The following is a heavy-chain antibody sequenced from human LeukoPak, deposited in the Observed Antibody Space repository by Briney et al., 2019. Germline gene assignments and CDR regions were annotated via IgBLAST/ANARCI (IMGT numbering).Heavy chain of an antibody. J-gene: IGHJ4*02. V-gene: IGHV3-23*01. D-gene: IGHD3-3*01. CDR3: AIDFWSGYSDY. CDR1: GFTFSSYA. Sequence: GGSLRLSCAASGFTFSSYAMSWVRQAPGKGLEWVSAISGSGGSTYYADSVKGRFTISRDNSKNTLYLQMNSLRVEDTAVYYCAIDFWSGYSDYWGEGTLVTVSS. CDR2: ISGSGGST.